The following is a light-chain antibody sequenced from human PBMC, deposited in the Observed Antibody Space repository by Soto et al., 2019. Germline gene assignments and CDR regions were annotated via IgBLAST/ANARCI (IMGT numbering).Light chain of an antibody. CDR1: SGDVGGYNY. CDR2: EVN. J-gene: IGLJ1*01. CDR3: SSYAGSSNV. Sequence: QSALTQPPSASGSPGQSVAISCTGTSGDVGGYNYVSWYQQHPGEAPKLMIYEVNKRPSGVPDRFSGSKSGNTASLTVSGLQAEDEADYYCSSYAGSSNVFXTGPKRTVL. V-gene: IGLV2-8*01.